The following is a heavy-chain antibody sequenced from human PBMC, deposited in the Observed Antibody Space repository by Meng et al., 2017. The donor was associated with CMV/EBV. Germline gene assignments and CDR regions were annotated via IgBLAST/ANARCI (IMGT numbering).Heavy chain of an antibody. CDR2: INHSGST. CDR3: ARGVGGWFDP. V-gene: IGHV4-34*01. CDR1: GGSFSGYY. Sequence: QVQLQQRGAGLFKPSETLSLTCAASGGSFSGYYWTWFRQPPGKGLEWIGEINHSGSTNYNPSLKSRVTISVDTSKNQFSLKLSSVTAADTAVYYCARGVGGWFDPWGQGTLVTVSS. J-gene: IGHJ5*02. D-gene: IGHD1-26*01.